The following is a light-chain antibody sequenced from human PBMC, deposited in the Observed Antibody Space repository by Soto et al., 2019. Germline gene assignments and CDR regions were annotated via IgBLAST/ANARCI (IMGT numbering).Light chain of an antibody. CDR1: QSVSNDF. CDR2: GAS. J-gene: IGKJ1*01. V-gene: IGKV3-20*01. Sequence: EIVLTQSPGILSLSPGERATLSCRASQSVSNDFLAWYQQKPGQAPRLLIYGASTRATDVPDRFSGSGSGADFTLSISRLEPEDFAVYYCQQYGSLPPRTLGQGTKVDIK. CDR3: QQYGSLPPRT.